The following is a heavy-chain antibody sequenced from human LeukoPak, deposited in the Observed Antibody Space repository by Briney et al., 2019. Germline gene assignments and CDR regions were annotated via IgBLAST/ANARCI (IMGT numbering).Heavy chain of an antibody. D-gene: IGHD4-23*01. Sequence: ASVKVSCKASGYTFTSYDMNWVRQATGQGLEWMGWMNPNSGNTGYAQKFQGRVTITRNTSISTAYMELSSLRSEDTAVYYCVRFAVRHYYYYYMDVWGKGTTVTVAS. V-gene: IGHV1-8*03. CDR2: MNPNSGNT. CDR3: VRFAVRHYYYYYMDV. CDR1: GYTFTSYD. J-gene: IGHJ6*03.